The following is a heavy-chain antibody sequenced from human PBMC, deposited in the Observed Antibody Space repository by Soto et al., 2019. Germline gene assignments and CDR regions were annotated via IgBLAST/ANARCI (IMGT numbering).Heavy chain of an antibody. J-gene: IGHJ4*02. CDR2: IYYSGST. D-gene: IGHD6-13*01. V-gene: IGHV4-31*03. Sequence: SETLSLTCTVSGGSISSGGYYWSWIRQHPGKGLEWIGYIYYSGSTYYNPSLKSRVTISVDTSKNQFSLKLSSVTAADTAVYYCAREGAAAGIAYFDYWGQGTLVTVSS. CDR1: GGSISSGGYY. CDR3: AREGAAAGIAYFDY.